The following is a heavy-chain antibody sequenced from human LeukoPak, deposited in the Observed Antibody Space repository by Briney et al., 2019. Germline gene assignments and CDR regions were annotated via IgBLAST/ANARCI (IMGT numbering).Heavy chain of an antibody. Sequence: VASVKVSCKTSGGTFSNSGISWVRQAPGQGPEWMGGIIPVFGTPNYAQKFQGRLTITADRSTTTAYMELSNLTSDDTAVYYCARERLARFPYFDYWGQGTLVTVSS. CDR2: IIPVFGTP. CDR3: ARERLARFPYFDY. V-gene: IGHV1-69*06. D-gene: IGHD3-3*01. J-gene: IGHJ4*02. CDR1: GGTFSNSG.